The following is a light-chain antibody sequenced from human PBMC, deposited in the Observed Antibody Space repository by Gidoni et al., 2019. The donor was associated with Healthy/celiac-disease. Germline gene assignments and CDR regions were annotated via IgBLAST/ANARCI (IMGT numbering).Light chain of an antibody. CDR1: QGISIA. Sequence: AIQLTQSPSSLSASVGDRVTITCRASQGISIALAWNQQKPGKAPKLLIYDASSLESGVPSRFSGSGSGTDFTLTISSLQPEDFATYYCQQFNSYPITFGQGTRLEIK. J-gene: IGKJ5*01. CDR3: QQFNSYPIT. V-gene: IGKV1-13*02. CDR2: DAS.